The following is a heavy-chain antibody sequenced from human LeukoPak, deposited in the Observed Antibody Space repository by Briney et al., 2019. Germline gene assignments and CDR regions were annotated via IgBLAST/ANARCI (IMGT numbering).Heavy chain of an antibody. J-gene: IGHJ4*02. CDR2: IYTSGST. CDR3: ARENSGSYREFDY. D-gene: IGHD1-26*01. Sequence: SETLSLTCTVSGGSISSYYWSWIRQPAGRGLEWIGRIYTSGSTNHNASLKSRVSMSVDTSKNQFSLKLSSVTAADTAVFYCARENSGSYREFDYWGQGTLVTVSS. CDR1: GGSISSYY. V-gene: IGHV4-4*07.